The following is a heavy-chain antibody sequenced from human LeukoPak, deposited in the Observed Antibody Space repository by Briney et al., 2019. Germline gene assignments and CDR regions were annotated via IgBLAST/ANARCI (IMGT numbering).Heavy chain of an antibody. V-gene: IGHV3-30*04. Sequence: PGGSLRLSCAASGFTFRNYVIHWVRQAPGKGLEWVAFISYDGSDEYYADSVKGRFTISRDNSKNTLYLQTNSLRIEDTAVYYCARVLGAYDSKWGQGTLVTVSS. CDR1: GFTFRNYV. D-gene: IGHD5-12*01. J-gene: IGHJ4*02. CDR2: ISYDGSDE. CDR3: ARVLGAYDSK.